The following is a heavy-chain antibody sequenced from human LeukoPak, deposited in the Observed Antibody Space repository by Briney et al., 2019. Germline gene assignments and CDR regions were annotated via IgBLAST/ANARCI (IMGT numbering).Heavy chain of an antibody. D-gene: IGHD5-12*01. V-gene: IGHV3-21*01. CDR1: GFTFSSYS. CDR2: ISSSSSYI. CDR3: ARQVDSWNFGVDS. Sequence: GGSLRLSCAASGFTFSSYSMNWVRQAPGKGLEWVSSISSSSSYIYYADSVKGRFTISRDNAKNSLYLQMNSLRAEDTAVYYCARQVDSWNFGVDSWGQGTLVTVSS. J-gene: IGHJ4*02.